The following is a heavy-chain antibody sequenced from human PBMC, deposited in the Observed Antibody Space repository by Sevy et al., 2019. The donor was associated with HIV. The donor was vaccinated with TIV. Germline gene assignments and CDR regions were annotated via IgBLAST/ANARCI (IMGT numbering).Heavy chain of an antibody. CDR3: ESSPTTGDSPTRRFDY. J-gene: IGHJ4*02. Sequence: SESLSLTCAVYGGSFSGYYWSWIRQPPGKGLEWVGEINHSGSTNYNPSLKNRVTISVDTSKNQFSLKLSSVTASETAVYYYESSPTTGDSPTRRFDYWGQGTLVTVSS. V-gene: IGHV4-34*01. CDR1: GGSFSGYY. CDR2: INHSGST. D-gene: IGHD7-27*01.